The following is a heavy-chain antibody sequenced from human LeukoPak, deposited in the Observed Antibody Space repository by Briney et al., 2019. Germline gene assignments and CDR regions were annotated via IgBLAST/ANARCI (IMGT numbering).Heavy chain of an antibody. CDR3: ARVPLWFGEVGGAFDI. J-gene: IGHJ3*02. Sequence: ASVKVSCKAFGYTFTGYYMHWVRQAPGQGLEWMGWINPNSGGTNYTQKFQGRVTISVDTSKNQFSLKLSSVTAADTAVYYCARVPLWFGEVGGAFDIWGQGTMVTVSS. CDR1: GYTFTGYY. CDR2: INPNSGGT. V-gene: IGHV1-2*02. D-gene: IGHD3-10*01.